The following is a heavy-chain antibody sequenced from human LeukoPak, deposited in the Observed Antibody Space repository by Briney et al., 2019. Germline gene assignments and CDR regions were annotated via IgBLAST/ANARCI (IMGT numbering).Heavy chain of an antibody. Sequence: GGSLRLSCAASGFTFSGSAMHWVRQASGKGLEWVGLIRSKANSYATAYAASVKGRFTISRDDSKNTAYLQMNSLRAEDTAVYYCAKSHGYSYGFDYWGQGTLVTVSS. CDR1: GFTFSGSA. V-gene: IGHV3-73*01. D-gene: IGHD5-18*01. J-gene: IGHJ4*02. CDR2: IRSKANSYAT. CDR3: AKSHGYSYGFDY.